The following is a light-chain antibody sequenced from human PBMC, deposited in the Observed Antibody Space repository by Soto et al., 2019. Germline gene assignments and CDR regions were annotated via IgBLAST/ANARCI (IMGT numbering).Light chain of an antibody. Sequence: EIVLTQSPDTLSLSPGERAALSCRASQSVGSSYLAWYQQKPGQAPRLLIYGASGRATGIPDRFSGSGSGTDFTLTISRLEPEDFAVYYCQQYGSSLLTFGGGTKVEIK. CDR1: QSVGSSY. V-gene: IGKV3-20*01. CDR3: QQYGSSLLT. CDR2: GAS. J-gene: IGKJ4*01.